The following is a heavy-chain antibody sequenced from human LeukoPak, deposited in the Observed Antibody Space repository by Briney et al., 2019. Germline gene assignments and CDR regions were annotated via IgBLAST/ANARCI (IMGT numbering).Heavy chain of an antibody. CDR1: GFTFSSYE. CDR2: ISSSGSTI. J-gene: IGHJ6*02. V-gene: IGHV3-48*03. Sequence: GGSLRLSCAASGFTFSSYEMNWVRQAPGKGLEWVSYISSSGSTIYYADSVKGRFTISRDNAKNSLYLQMNSLRAEDTAVYYCARDQVLRYSIPRGMDVWGQGTTVAVSS. CDR3: ARDQVLRYSIPRGMDV. D-gene: IGHD3-9*01.